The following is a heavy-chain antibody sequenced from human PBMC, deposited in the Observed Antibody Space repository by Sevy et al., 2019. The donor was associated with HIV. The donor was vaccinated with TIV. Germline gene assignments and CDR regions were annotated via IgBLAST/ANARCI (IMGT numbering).Heavy chain of an antibody. CDR2: ISGSGGST. V-gene: IGHV3-23*01. J-gene: IGHJ4*02. CDR3: ARSRYDYVWGSYPSGY. D-gene: IGHD3-16*02. CDR1: GFTFSSYA. Sequence: GGSLRLSCAASGFTFSSYAMSWVRQAPGKGLEWVSAISGSGGSTYYADSVKGRFTISRDHSKNTLYLQMNSLRAEDTGVYYCARSRYDYVWGSYPSGYWGQGTLVTVSS.